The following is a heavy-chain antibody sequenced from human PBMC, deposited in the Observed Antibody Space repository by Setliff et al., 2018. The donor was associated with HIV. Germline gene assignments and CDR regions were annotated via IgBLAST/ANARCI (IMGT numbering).Heavy chain of an antibody. D-gene: IGHD3-22*01. J-gene: IGHJ4*02. CDR2: INHSGST. Sequence: PSETLSLTCAVYGGSFSGYNWSWIRQSPGKGLEWIGEINHSGSTNYNPSLKSRVAISVDTSKNQFSLKLSSVTAADTSVYYCARGPPKYYYDSSWYYFDYWGQGTLVTVSS. V-gene: IGHV4-34*01. CDR3: ARGPPKYYYDSSWYYFDY. CDR1: GGSFSGYN.